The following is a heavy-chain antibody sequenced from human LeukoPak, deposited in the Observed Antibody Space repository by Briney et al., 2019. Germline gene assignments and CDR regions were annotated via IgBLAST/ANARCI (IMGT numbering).Heavy chain of an antibody. CDR2: ISWNSGSI. J-gene: IGHJ6*02. Sequence: GGSLRLSCAASGFTFDDYATHWVRQAPGKGLEWVSGISWNSGSIGYADSVKGRFTISRDNAKNSLYLQMNSLRAEDTALYYCAKGIVVVTDGMDVWGQGTTVTVSS. CDR3: AKGIVVVTDGMDV. V-gene: IGHV3-9*01. CDR1: GFTFDDYA. D-gene: IGHD2-21*02.